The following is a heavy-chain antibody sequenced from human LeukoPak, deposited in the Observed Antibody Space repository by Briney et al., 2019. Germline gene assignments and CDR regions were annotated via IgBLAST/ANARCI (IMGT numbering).Heavy chain of an antibody. Sequence: GGSLRLSCAASGFTLSSYGMNWVCQAPGKGLEWVSHISGSDSLKYYADSVKGRFTISRDDAKNSLYLQMDSLRAEDTALYYCAREDYYGSGSYMRYFYYYDMDVWGKGTTVTVSS. D-gene: IGHD3-10*01. J-gene: IGHJ6*04. CDR1: GFTLSSYG. V-gene: IGHV3-48*03. CDR2: ISGSDSLK. CDR3: AREDYYGSGSYMRYFYYYDMDV.